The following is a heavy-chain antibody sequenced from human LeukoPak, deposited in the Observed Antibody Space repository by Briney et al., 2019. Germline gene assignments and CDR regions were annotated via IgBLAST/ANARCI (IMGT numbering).Heavy chain of an antibody. D-gene: IGHD3-22*01. CDR2: ISGSGGST. V-gene: IGHV3-23*01. J-gene: IGHJ3*02. CDR3: AKSRGLANDAFDI. CDR1: GFTFSGYA. Sequence: GGSLRLSCAASGFTFSGYAMSWVRQAPGKGLEWDSAISGSGGSTYYADSVKGRFTISRDNSKNTLYLQMNSLRAEDTAVYYCAKSRGLANDAFDIWGQGTWSPSLQ.